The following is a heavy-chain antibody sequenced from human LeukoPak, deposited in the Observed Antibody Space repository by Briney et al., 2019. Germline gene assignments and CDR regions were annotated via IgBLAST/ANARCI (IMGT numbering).Heavy chain of an antibody. CDR2: MSSSSGTI. V-gene: IGHV3-48*02. J-gene: IGHJ5*01. CDR1: GITFSTYA. Sequence: GGSLRLSCAASGITFSTYAMNSVRQAPGKGPEWLSYMSSSSGTIYYADSVKGRFTISRDNAKNSLYLQMTSLRDEDTAVYYCATGGSQYSGAWFDYWGQGTLVTVSS. CDR3: ATGGSQYSGAWFDY. D-gene: IGHD6-19*01.